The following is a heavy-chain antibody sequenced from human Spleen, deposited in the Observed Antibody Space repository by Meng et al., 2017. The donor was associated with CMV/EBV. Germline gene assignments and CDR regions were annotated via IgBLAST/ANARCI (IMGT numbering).Heavy chain of an antibody. V-gene: IGHV1-69*04. CDR3: ARATTYYGSGSYYSD. CDR1: GYTFSIHG. D-gene: IGHD3-10*01. CDR2: IIPILGIA. Sequence: SVKVSCKASGYTFSIHGISWVRQAPGQGLEWMGRIIPILGIANYAQKFQGRVTITADKSTSTAYMELSSLRSEDTAVYYCARATTYYGSGSYYSDWGQGTLVTVSS. J-gene: IGHJ4*02.